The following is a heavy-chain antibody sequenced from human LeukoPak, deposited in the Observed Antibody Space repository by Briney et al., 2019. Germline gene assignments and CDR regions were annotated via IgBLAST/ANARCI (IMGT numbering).Heavy chain of an antibody. CDR2: IYHSGST. V-gene: IGHV4-30-2*01. CDR1: GGSISSGGYY. CDR3: ARGGWLPKEHYDSSGYYFDY. Sequence: SETLSLTCTVSGGSISSGGYYWSWIRQPPGKGLEWIGYIYHSGSTYYNPSLKSRVTISVDRSKNQFSLKLSSVTAADTAVYYCARGGWLPKEHYDSSGYYFDYWGQGTLVTVSS. D-gene: IGHD3-22*01. J-gene: IGHJ4*02.